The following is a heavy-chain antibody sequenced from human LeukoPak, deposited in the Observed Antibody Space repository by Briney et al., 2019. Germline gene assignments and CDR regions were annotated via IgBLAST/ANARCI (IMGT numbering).Heavy chain of an antibody. Sequence: GASVKVSCTASGYTFTSYGMSWVRQAPGQGLEWMGWISAYNGNTNYAQNVQGRVTMTRDTSTSTVYLELRSLRADDTAVYYCARHNDSVWGSYPAANAFDIWGQGTMVTVSS. CDR2: ISAYNGNT. V-gene: IGHV1-18*01. J-gene: IGHJ3*02. CDR3: ARHNDSVWGSYPAANAFDI. D-gene: IGHD3-16*02. CDR1: GYTFTSYG.